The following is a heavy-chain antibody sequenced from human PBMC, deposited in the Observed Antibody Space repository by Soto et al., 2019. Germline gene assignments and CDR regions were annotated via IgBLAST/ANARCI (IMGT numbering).Heavy chain of an antibody. CDR2: VYSSGTT. CDR3: ARDQQFCSGNSCYADNWFDP. D-gene: IGHD2-15*01. J-gene: IGHJ5*02. Sequence: PSETLSLTCTVSFGSISGSYWSWIRQSPGKGLEWIGYVYSSGTTKYNPSLKSRVTIAVDTSKNRFSLKLTSVTAADTAVYYCARDQQFCSGNSCYADNWFDPWGQGTLVTVPQ. CDR1: FGSISGSY. V-gene: IGHV4-59*01.